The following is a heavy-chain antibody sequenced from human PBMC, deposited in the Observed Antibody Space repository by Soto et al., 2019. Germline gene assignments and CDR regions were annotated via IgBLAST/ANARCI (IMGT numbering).Heavy chain of an antibody. J-gene: IGHJ6*02. D-gene: IGHD6-19*01. V-gene: IGHV1-2*02. CDR3: ATTSGHYSSAWQRLDV. Sequence: QVQLVQSGAGVKQPGASVKVSCKASGYTFTAYLVHWVRQAPGQGLEWMAWINPYNGATNYAQRFHDRVTLTSDTSISTAYMEINKLTSDDAAVYYCATTSGHYSSAWQRLDVWGRGTTVTVSS. CDR2: INPYNGAT. CDR1: GYTFTAYL.